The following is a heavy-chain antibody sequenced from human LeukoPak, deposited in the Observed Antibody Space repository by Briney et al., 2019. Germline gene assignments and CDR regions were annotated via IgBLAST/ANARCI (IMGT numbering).Heavy chain of an antibody. CDR2: IIPIFGTA. J-gene: IGHJ4*02. CDR1: GYTLTELS. V-gene: IGHV1-69*13. CDR3: ARGYSGSYYGDYFDY. D-gene: IGHD1-26*01. Sequence: SVKVSCKVSGYTLTELSMHWVRQAPGQGLEWMGGIIPIFGTANYAQKFQGRVTITADESTSTAYMELSSLRSEDTAVYCCARGYSGSYYGDYFDYWGQGTLVTVSS.